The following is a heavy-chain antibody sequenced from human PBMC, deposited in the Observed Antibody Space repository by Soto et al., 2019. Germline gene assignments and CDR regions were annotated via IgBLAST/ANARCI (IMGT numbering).Heavy chain of an antibody. J-gene: IGHJ6*02. Sequence: EVLLEESGGGLVQPGGSLRLSCVVSGFTFRNYEMNWVRQAPGKGLEWISYINFGGDAIYYADSVKGRFTVSRDNGNNLLYLAMSSLRVDDTAVYFCARDSLNPFNGMDVWGQGTAVTVSS. CDR1: GFTFRNYE. V-gene: IGHV3-48*03. CDR3: ARDSLNPFNGMDV. CDR2: INFGGDAI.